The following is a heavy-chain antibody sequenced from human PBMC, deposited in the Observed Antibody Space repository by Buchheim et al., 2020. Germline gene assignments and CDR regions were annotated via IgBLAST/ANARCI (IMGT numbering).Heavy chain of an antibody. Sequence: QVHLQESGPGLLKPSETLSLTCTVFNGSICTYYWTWIRQPPGKGLEWIGYISYIGTTNYNPSLRSRVTISVDTSKNQFSLKLSSVTAADTAVYYCARGSIHYDFWGENWFDPWGQGT. CDR3: ARGSIHYDFWGENWFDP. CDR2: ISYIGTT. D-gene: IGHD3-3*01. J-gene: IGHJ5*02. V-gene: IGHV4-59*01. CDR1: NGSICTYY.